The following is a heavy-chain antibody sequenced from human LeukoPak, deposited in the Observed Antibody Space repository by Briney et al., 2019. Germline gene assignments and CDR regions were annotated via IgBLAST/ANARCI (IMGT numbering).Heavy chain of an antibody. D-gene: IGHD6-13*01. CDR3: ARGGRRGIAAAGNFY. CDR2: IIPILGLA. J-gene: IGHJ4*02. Sequence: ASVKVSCEASGGTFSSYAISWVRQAPGQGLEWMGRIIPILGLANYAQKFQGRVTITADKSTSTAYMELSSLRSEDTAVYYCARGGRRGIAAAGNFYWGQGTLVTVSS. CDR1: GGTFSSYA. V-gene: IGHV1-69*04.